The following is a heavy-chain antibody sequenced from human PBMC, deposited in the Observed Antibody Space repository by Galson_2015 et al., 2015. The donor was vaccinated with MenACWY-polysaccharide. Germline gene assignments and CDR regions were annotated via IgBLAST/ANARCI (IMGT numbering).Heavy chain of an antibody. CDR1: GYIFTSYD. J-gene: IGHJ4*02. Sequence: SVKVSCKASGYIFTSYDVNWVRQATGQGLEWMAWMNPNSGKTGFAQKFQGRVTMTRNTSISTVYMELSSLTSDDTAVYYCARGEYSSPFHYFDYWGQGTLVTVSS. CDR2: MNPNSGKT. V-gene: IGHV1-8*01. CDR3: ARGEYSSPFHYFDY. D-gene: IGHD6-6*01.